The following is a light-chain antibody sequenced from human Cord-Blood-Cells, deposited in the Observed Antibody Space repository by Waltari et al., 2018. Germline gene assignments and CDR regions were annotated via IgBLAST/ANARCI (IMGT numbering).Light chain of an antibody. CDR1: QGISSW. CDR3: QQANSFPPT. V-gene: IGKV1-12*01. CDR2: AAS. J-gene: IGKJ1*01. Sequence: DIQVTQSQSSASPSVGDSVSRTCRASQGISSWLAWYQQKPGKAPNLLIYAASSLQSGGPSRFSGSGSGTDFTLTISSLQPEDVATYYCQQANSFPPTFGQGTKVEIK.